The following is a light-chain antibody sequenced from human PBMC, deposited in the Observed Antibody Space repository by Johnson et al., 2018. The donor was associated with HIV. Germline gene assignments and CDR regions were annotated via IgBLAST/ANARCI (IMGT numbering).Light chain of an antibody. Sequence: QLVLTQPPSVSAAPGQKVTISCSGSNSNIGSNYVSWYQQLPVTAPKLLIYDNNKRPSGIPDRFSGSMSVTSATLGITGFHPGAEADYYCGTWDSGLSGGLYLFGPGTKVTVL. J-gene: IGLJ1*01. CDR1: NSNIGSNY. CDR2: DNN. CDR3: GTWDSGLSGGLYL. V-gene: IGLV1-51*01.